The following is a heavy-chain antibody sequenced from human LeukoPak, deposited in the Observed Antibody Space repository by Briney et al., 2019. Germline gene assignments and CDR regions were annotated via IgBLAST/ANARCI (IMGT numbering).Heavy chain of an antibody. Sequence: GASVKVSCKASGGTFSSYAISWVRQAPGKGLEWMGGFDPEDGETIYAQKFQGRVTMTEDTSTDTAYMELSSLRSEDTAVYYCATLASGSYYVDANYWGQGTLVTVSS. V-gene: IGHV1-24*01. CDR1: GGTFSSYA. D-gene: IGHD1-26*01. CDR3: ATLASGSYYVDANY. CDR2: FDPEDGET. J-gene: IGHJ4*02.